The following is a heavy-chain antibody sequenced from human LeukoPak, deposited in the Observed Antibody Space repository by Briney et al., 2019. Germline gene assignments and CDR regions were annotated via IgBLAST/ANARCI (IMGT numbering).Heavy chain of an antibody. CDR3: AKDSSGWYPPQFDY. V-gene: IGHV3-30*18. CDR2: ISYDGSNK. Sequence: PGRSLRPSCAASGFTFSSYGMHWVRQAPGKGLEWVAVISYDGSNKYYADSVKGRFTISRDNSKNTLYLQMNSLRAEDTAVYYCAKDSSGWYPPQFDYWGQGTLVTVSS. D-gene: IGHD6-19*01. J-gene: IGHJ4*02. CDR1: GFTFSSYG.